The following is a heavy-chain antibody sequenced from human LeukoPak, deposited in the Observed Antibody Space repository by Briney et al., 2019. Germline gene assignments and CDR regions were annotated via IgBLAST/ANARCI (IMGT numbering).Heavy chain of an antibody. J-gene: IGHJ5*02. CDR1: GNSVSSSYY. V-gene: IGHV4-38-2*02. CDR2: ISHSGNT. D-gene: IGHD6-19*01. CDR3: ARGQARLSWFDP. Sequence: SETLSLTCTVSGNSVSSSYYWGWIRQPPGKGLKWIGSISHSGNTYYNPSLKSRVTISVDTSKNQFSLKLSSVTAADTAVYYCARGQARLSWFDPWGQGTLVTVSS.